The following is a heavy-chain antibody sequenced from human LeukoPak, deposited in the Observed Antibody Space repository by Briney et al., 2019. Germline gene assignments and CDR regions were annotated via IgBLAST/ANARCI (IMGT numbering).Heavy chain of an antibody. CDR3: ARGTTIFNYYYYYVDV. V-gene: IGHV1-69*05. CDR2: IIPIFGTA. D-gene: IGHD5-24*01. J-gene: IGHJ6*03. Sequence: GASVKVSCKASGGTFSSYAISWVRQAPGQGLEWMGGIIPIFGTANYAQKFQGRVTITTDESTSTAYMELSSLRSEDTAVYYCARGTTIFNYYYYYVDVWGKGTTVTVSS. CDR1: GGTFSSYA.